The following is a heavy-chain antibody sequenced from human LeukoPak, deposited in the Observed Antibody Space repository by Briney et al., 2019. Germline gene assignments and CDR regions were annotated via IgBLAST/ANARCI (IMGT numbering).Heavy chain of an antibody. CDR1: GSTFSSYA. D-gene: IGHD3-3*01. CDR3: ARGTYYDFWSAGYYYYMDV. CDR2: IIPIFGTA. V-gene: IGHV1-69*05. Sequence: ASVKVSCKASGSTFSSYAISWVRQAPGQGLEWMGGIIPIFGTANYAQKFQGRVTITTDESTSTAYMELSSLRSEDTAVYYCARGTYYDFWSAGYYYYMDVWGKGTTVTVSS. J-gene: IGHJ6*03.